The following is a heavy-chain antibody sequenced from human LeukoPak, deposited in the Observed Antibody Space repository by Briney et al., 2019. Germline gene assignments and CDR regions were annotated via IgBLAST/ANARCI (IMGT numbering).Heavy chain of an antibody. CDR3: ATRPASGWYREYFQH. CDR2: FDPEDGET. J-gene: IGHJ1*01. CDR1: GYTLTELS. D-gene: IGHD6-19*01. Sequence: ASVKVSCKVSGYTLTELSMHWVRQAPGKGLEWMGGFDPEDGETIYAQKFQGRVTMTEDTSTDTAYMELSSLRSEDTAVYYCATRPASGWYREYFQHWGQGTLVTVSS. V-gene: IGHV1-24*01.